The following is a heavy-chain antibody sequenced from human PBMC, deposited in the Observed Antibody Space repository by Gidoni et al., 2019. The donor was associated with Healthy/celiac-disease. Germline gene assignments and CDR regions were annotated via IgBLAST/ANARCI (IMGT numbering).Heavy chain of an antibody. CDR3: ARSKSVTAITIKTYNWFDP. CDR2: IYYSGST. Sequence: QVQLQQSGPGLVQPSATLSLTCTVSGGSVSTGSYYWSWIRQPPGKGLEWIGYIYYSGSTNYNPSLKSRVTISVDTSKNQFSLKLSSVTAADTAVYYCARSKSVTAITIKTYNWFDPWGQGTLVTVSS. CDR1: GGSVSTGSYY. D-gene: IGHD2-21*02. J-gene: IGHJ5*02. V-gene: IGHV4-61*01.